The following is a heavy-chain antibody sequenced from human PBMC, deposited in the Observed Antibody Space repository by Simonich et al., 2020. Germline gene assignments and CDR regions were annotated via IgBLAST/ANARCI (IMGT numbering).Heavy chain of an antibody. D-gene: IGHD7-27*01. CDR1: GYTFTGYY. Sequence: QVQLVQSGAEVKKPGASVKVSCKASGYTFTGYYLPWVRQAPGQGLEWMGRNNPNRGGTNYAQKCQGRVTRTRDTSISTAYMELSRLRSDDTAVYYCASGWDWGFSHMSDYWGQGTLVTVSS. J-gene: IGHJ4*02. CDR2: NNPNRGGT. CDR3: ASGWDWGFSHMSDY. V-gene: IGHV1-2*06.